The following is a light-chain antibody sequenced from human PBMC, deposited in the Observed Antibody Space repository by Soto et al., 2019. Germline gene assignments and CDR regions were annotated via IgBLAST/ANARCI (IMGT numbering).Light chain of an antibody. CDR1: SSDIGAFNH. J-gene: IGLJ1*01. V-gene: IGLV2-14*03. Sequence: QSVLTQPASVSDSPGQSITISCIGTSSDIGAFNHVSWHQQHPGKAPKLIIYDVINRPSGVYNRFSGSKTGNTASLIISGLQAEDEADYYCSSYTSSSSYVFGSGTKVTGL. CDR3: SSYTSSSSYV. CDR2: DVI.